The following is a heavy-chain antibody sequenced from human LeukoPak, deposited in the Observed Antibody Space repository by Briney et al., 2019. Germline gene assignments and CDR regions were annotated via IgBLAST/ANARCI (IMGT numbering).Heavy chain of an antibody. V-gene: IGHV3-23*01. CDR3: AKGIYSSGWSYFDY. CDR1: GFTFSNSA. J-gene: IGHJ4*01. Sequence: GGSLRLSCAASGFTFSNSAMSWVRQAPGKGLEWVSTLSGSGITTYYADSVKGRFTISRDNSKNTLYLQMNSLRAEDMAVYYCAKGIYSSGWSYFDYWGRGTLVTVSS. CDR2: LSGSGITT. D-gene: IGHD6-19*01.